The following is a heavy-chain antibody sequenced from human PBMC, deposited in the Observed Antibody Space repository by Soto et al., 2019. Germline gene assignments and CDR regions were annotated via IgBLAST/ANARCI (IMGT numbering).Heavy chain of an antibody. CDR3: ARRSIAASGLHYYYGMDV. CDR2: MYPGDSDT. V-gene: IGHV5-51*01. CDR1: GYSFTRYW. Sequence: GETLVIWCKASGYSFTRYWIGWVRQMPGKGLEWMGIMYPGDSDTRYSPSFQGQVTISADKSISVAYLQWSSLKASDTAMYYCARRSIAASGLHYYYGMDVWGQGTTVTVSS. D-gene: IGHD6-25*01. J-gene: IGHJ6*02.